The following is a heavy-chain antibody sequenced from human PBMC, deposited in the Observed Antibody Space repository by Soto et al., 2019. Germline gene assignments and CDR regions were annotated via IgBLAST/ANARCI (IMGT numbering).Heavy chain of an antibody. D-gene: IGHD6-6*01. J-gene: IGHJ4*02. V-gene: IGHV3-23*01. Sequence: EVQLFESGGGLVQPGGSLRLSCVASGFSFSGYAMSWVRQAPGKGLVWVSSMTATGVSIYYADSVRGRFTISRDNSKNTLYLQMSSLRAEDTATYYCAKDSIPYSSSYDLDHWGRGALVTVSS. CDR1: GFSFSGYA. CDR2: MTATGVSI. CDR3: AKDSIPYSSSYDLDH.